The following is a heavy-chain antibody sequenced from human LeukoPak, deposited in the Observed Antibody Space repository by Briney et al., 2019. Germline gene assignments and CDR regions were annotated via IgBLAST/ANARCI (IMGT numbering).Heavy chain of an antibody. V-gene: IGHV4-59*08. CDR1: GGSISSYY. Sequence: PSETPSLTCTVSGGSISSYYWSWIRQPPGKGLEWIGYIYYSGSTNYNPSLKSRVTISVDTSKNQFSLKLSSVTAADTAVYYCARLNKYYDSSGYDYWGQGTLVTVSS. CDR3: ARLNKYYDSSGYDY. CDR2: IYYSGST. J-gene: IGHJ4*02. D-gene: IGHD3-22*01.